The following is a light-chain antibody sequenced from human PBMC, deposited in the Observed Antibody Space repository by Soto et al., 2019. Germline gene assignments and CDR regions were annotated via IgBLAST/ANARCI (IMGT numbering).Light chain of an antibody. CDR1: SSDVGGYNY. Sequence: QSALTQPRSVSGSPGQSVTISCTGTSSDVGGYNYVSWYQQHPGKAPKLMIYDVNKRPSGVPDRFSGSKSSNTASLTISGLQAEDEADYYCCSYAGSYTVVFGGGTKLTVL. CDR3: CSYAGSYTVV. J-gene: IGLJ2*01. CDR2: DVN. V-gene: IGLV2-11*01.